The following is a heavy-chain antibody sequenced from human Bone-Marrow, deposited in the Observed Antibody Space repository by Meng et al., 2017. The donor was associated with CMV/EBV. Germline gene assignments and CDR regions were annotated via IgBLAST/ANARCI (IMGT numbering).Heavy chain of an antibody. Sequence: LSLTCAASGFTFSSYSMNWVRQAPGKGLEWVSSISSSSSYIYYADSVKGRFTISRDNAKNSLYLRMNSLRAEDTAVYYCARDGYYDSSRGPDYWGQGTLVTVSS. V-gene: IGHV3-21*01. J-gene: IGHJ4*02. CDR3: ARDGYYDSSRGPDY. CDR2: ISSSSSYI. D-gene: IGHD3-22*01. CDR1: GFTFSSYS.